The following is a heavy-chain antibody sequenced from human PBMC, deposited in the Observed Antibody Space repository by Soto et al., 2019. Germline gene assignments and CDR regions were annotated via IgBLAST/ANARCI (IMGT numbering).Heavy chain of an antibody. V-gene: IGHV4-39*02. CDR3: ARLGYCSGGSCYQRTDWYFDL. Sequence: QLQLQESGPGLVKPSETLSLTCTVSGGSISSSSYYWGWIRQPPGKGLEWIGSIYYSGSTYYNPSLKSRVTLSVDTSKNHFSLKLSSVTAADTAVYYCARLGYCSGGSCYQRTDWYFDLWGRGTLVTVSS. CDR2: IYYSGST. D-gene: IGHD2-15*01. CDR1: GGSISSSSYY. J-gene: IGHJ2*01.